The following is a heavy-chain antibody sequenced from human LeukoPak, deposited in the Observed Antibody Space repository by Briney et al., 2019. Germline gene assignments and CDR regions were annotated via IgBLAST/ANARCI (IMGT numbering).Heavy chain of an antibody. CDR1: GFTFSRYA. J-gene: IGHJ4*02. Sequence: GSLRLSCAASGFTFSRYAMHWVRQAPGKGLEGVAIIWYDGSNKNYVDSVKGRFTISRDNGKNTLYLQMNSLRAEDTAVYYCARVDTAMGSLDYWGQGILVTVSS. CDR2: IWYDGSNK. D-gene: IGHD5-18*01. V-gene: IGHV3-33*01. CDR3: ARVDTAMGSLDY.